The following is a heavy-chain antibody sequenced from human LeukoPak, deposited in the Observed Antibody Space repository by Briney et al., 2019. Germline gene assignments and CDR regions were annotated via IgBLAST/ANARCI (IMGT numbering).Heavy chain of an antibody. CDR1: GFTFSSYE. CDR3: ARGGWRVAAANFDY. J-gene: IGHJ4*02. D-gene: IGHD6-13*01. V-gene: IGHV3-48*03. Sequence: PGGSLRLSCAASGFTFSSYEMNWVRQAPGKGLEWVSYISSSGSTIYYADSVKGRFTISRDNAKNSLYLQMNSLRAEDTAVYYCARGGWRVAAANFDYWGQGTLVTVSS. CDR2: ISSSGSTI.